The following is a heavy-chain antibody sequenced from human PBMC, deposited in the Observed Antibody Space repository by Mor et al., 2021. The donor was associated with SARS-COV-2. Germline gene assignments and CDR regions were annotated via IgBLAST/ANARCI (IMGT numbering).Heavy chain of an antibody. Sequence: LEWVSYISSSGSTIHYADSVKGRFTISRDNGKNSLYLQMNSLRDEDTAVYYCARDMYCSGGSCYTGAFDIWGQG. D-gene: IGHD2-15*01. CDR3: ARDMYCSGGSCYTGAFDI. CDR2: ISSSGSTI. V-gene: IGHV3-48*02. J-gene: IGHJ3*02.